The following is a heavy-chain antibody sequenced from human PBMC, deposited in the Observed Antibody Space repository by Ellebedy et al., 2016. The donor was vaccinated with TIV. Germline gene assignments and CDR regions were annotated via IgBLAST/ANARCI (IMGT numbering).Heavy chain of an antibody. CDR1: GFTFRSYA. D-gene: IGHD3-9*01. CDR3: ARDRGAYYDILTSYEPLDY. Sequence: GGSLRLSCAASGFTFRSYAIHWVRQAPGKGLEWVAVLSYDGGNKYYADSVKGRFTISRDNSKNTLYLQMNRLRAEDTAVYYCARDRGAYYDILTSYEPLDYWGQGTLVTVSS. CDR2: LSYDGGNK. V-gene: IGHV3-30-3*01. J-gene: IGHJ4*02.